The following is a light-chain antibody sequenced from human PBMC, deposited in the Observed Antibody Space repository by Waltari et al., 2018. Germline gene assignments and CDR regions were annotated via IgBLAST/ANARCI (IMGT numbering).Light chain of an antibody. J-gene: IGLJ3*02. Sequence: QSALTQPASVSGSPGQSITISCTGTSSDIGTYNYFSWYQQHPGKAPKLMIYAVSNRPSGVSNRFSASMSGNTASLTISGLQAEDEADYYCSSYTSTDTWVFGGGTKLTVL. CDR1: SSDIGTYNY. CDR2: AVS. V-gene: IGLV2-14*03. CDR3: SSYTSTDTWV.